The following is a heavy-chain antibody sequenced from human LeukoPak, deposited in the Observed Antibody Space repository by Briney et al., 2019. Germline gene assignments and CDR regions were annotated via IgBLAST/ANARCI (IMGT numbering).Heavy chain of an antibody. Sequence: ASVKVSCKASGYTFTELSMQWVRQAPGKGLEWMGGFDPEEGETIYAQKFQGRATMTADTSTDTAYMELSSLRSEDTAVYYCATGYRCSSFNCYGYYYYYMVVWGKGTTVTVSS. CDR1: GYTFTELS. CDR3: ATGYRCSSFNCYGYYYYYMVV. V-gene: IGHV1-24*01. D-gene: IGHD2-2*01. J-gene: IGHJ6*03. CDR2: FDPEEGET.